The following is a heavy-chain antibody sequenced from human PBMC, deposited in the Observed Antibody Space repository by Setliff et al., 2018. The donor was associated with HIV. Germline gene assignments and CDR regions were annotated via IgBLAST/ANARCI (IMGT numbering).Heavy chain of an antibody. CDR2: VYYTGTT. D-gene: IGHD2-2*01. CDR1: GVSVSSGGYY. V-gene: IGHV4-31*03. CDR3: ARGESTTWDLAEYFQH. J-gene: IGHJ1*01. Sequence: SETLSLTCTVSGVSVSSGGYYWSWICQHPGKGLEWIGYVYYTGTTYFNPSLKSRITVSVDTSKNQFSLKLGFVTAADTAVYYCARGESTTWDLAEYFQHWGHGTLVTVSS.